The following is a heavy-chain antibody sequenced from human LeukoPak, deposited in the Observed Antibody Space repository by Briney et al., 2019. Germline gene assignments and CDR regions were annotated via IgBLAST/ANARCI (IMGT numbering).Heavy chain of an antibody. Sequence: SGRSLRLSCAASGFTFSSYDMHWVRQAPGKGLEWVAVIWYDGGNKYYADSVKGRFTISRDNSKNTLYLQMNSLRAEDTAVYYCARVHGSSWHHYFDYWGQGTLVTAFS. CDR1: GFTFSSYD. CDR2: IWYDGGNK. J-gene: IGHJ4*02. CDR3: ARVHGSSWHHYFDY. V-gene: IGHV3-33*01. D-gene: IGHD6-13*01.